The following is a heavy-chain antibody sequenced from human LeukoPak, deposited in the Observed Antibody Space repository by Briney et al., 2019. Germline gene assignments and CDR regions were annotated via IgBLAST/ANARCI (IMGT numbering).Heavy chain of an antibody. V-gene: IGHV4-34*01. CDR2: INHSGST. CDR3: ARGMRLLWFGELSFDY. D-gene: IGHD3-10*01. J-gene: IGHJ4*02. Sequence: SETLSLTCAVYGGSFSGYYWSWIRQPPGKGLEWIGEINHSGSTNYNPSLKSRVTISVDTSKNQFSLKLSSVTAADTAVYYRARGMRLLWFGELSFDYWGQGTLVTVSS. CDR1: GGSFSGYY.